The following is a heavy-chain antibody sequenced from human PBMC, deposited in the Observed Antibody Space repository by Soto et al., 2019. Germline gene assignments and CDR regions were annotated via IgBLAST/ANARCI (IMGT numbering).Heavy chain of an antibody. J-gene: IGHJ3*02. CDR3: ARVGRAYYDILTGTPRDAFDI. CDR2: INPSGGST. Sequence: GASVKVSCKASGYTFASYYMHWVRQAPGQGLEWMGIINPSGGSTSYAQKFQGRVTMTRDTSTSTVYMELSSLRSEDTAVYYCARVGRAYYDILTGTPRDAFDIWGQGTMVTVSS. D-gene: IGHD3-9*01. CDR1: GYTFASYY. V-gene: IGHV1-46*03.